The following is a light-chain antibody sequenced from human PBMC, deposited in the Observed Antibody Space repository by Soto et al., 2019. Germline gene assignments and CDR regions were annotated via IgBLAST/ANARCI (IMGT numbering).Light chain of an antibody. CDR1: QSVSSY. CDR3: QQRRDWPLT. J-gene: IGKJ4*01. Sequence: EIVLTQSPATLSLSPGERATLSCRASQSVSSYLAWYQQKPGQAPRLLIYDAFNRATGIPARFSGSGSGTDFALTISSLQPEDFAVYYCQQRRDWPLTFGVGTKVEIK. CDR2: DAF. V-gene: IGKV3-11*01.